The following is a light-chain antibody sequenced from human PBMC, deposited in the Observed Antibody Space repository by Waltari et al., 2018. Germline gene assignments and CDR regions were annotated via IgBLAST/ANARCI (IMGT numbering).Light chain of an antibody. CDR2: DVS. Sequence: QSALTQPASVSGSPGQSITISCTGTSNDVGGFTSVSWYQQHPGKAPKLMIYDVSNRPSGVSNRFSGSKSGNTASLTISGLQAEDEADYYCSSYAGSNTLEVFGGGTKLTVL. V-gene: IGLV2-14*03. J-gene: IGLJ3*02. CDR3: SSYAGSNTLEV. CDR1: SNDVGGFTS.